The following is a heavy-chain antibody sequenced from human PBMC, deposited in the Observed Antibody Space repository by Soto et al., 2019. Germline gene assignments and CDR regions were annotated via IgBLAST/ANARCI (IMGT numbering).Heavy chain of an antibody. Sequence: GGSLRLSCAASGFTFSSYAMSWVRPAPGKGLEWFSAISDSGGSTYYADAVKGRFTISRDKSKNTLYLQMNSLSAEDTDVDYCAKTLYDFWSGFDYWGQGTLVTVSS. J-gene: IGHJ4*02. CDR3: AKTLYDFWSGFDY. CDR1: GFTFSSYA. V-gene: IGHV3-23*01. CDR2: ISDSGGST. D-gene: IGHD3-3*01.